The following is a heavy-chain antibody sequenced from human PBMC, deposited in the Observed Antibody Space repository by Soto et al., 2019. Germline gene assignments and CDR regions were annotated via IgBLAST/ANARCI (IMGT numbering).Heavy chain of an antibody. J-gene: IGHJ4*02. D-gene: IGHD6-6*01. V-gene: IGHV4-31*03. CDR3: SRTMTDTSSSFDH. CDR2: VTHSGSS. CDR1: RDSISRGEYY. Sequence: QVQLQESGPGLVRPSQTLSLTCTVSRDSISRGEYYWSWIRQHAGKGLEWIGYVTHSGSSFVNPSLQSRVIISVDTSTNQFALKLTPVSAAHTAVYFCSRTMTDTSSSFDHWGQGTLVTVSS.